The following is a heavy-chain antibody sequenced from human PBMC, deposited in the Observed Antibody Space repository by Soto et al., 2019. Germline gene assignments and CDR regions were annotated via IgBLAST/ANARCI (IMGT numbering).Heavy chain of an antibody. V-gene: IGHV1-3*01. J-gene: IGHJ5*02. Sequence: GASVKVSCKASGYTFTSYAMHWVRQAPGQRLEWMGWINAGNGNTKYSQKFQGRVTITRDTSASTAYMELSSLRSEDTAVYYCARGSSIVVVPAAPIVGWFDPWGQGTLVTVSS. CDR3: ARGSSIVVVPAAPIVGWFDP. CDR2: INAGNGNT. D-gene: IGHD2-2*01. CDR1: GYTFTSYA.